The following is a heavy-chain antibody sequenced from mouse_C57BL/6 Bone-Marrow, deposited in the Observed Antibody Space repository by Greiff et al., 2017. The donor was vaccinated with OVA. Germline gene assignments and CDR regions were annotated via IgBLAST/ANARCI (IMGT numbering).Heavy chain of an antibody. Sequence: QVQLQQPGAELVMPGASVKLSCKASGYNFTSYWMHWVKQRPGQGLEWIGEIDPSDSYTNYNQKFKGKSTLTVDKSSSTAYMQLSSLTPEDSAVYYCARWRDYSNPFAYWGQGTLVTVSA. J-gene: IGHJ3*01. CDR2: IDPSDSYT. CDR3: ARWRDYSNPFAY. CDR1: GYNFTSYW. V-gene: IGHV1-69*01. D-gene: IGHD2-5*01.